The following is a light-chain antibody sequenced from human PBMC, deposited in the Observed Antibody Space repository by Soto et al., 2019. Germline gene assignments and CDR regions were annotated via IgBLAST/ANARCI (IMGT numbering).Light chain of an antibody. Sequence: DIQMTQSPSSLSTSVGDRITITCRASQRINIYLNWYRQKPGKAPELLIYSASNLQSGVPSRFSGSGSGTEFNLAISSLQPYDFATYYCQHYNSYSEAFGQGTKVDI. CDR2: SAS. J-gene: IGKJ1*01. V-gene: IGKV1-9*01. CDR3: QHYNSYSEA. CDR1: QRINIY.